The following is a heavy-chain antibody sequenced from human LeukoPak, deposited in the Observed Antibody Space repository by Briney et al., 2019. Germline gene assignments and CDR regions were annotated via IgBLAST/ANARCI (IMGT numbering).Heavy chain of an antibody. J-gene: IGHJ3*02. D-gene: IGHD4-11*01. CDR1: GFIFSDYY. Sequence: GGSLRLSCAVSGFIFSDYYMTWIRRAPGKGLEWIAYISNSGNTIYYTDSVRGRFTISRENAKNSLYLQMNSLRAEDTAVYYCARDSAPTVRFAFDIWCQGTMVTVSS. V-gene: IGHV3-11*01. CDR2: ISNSGNTI. CDR3: ARDSAPTVRFAFDI.